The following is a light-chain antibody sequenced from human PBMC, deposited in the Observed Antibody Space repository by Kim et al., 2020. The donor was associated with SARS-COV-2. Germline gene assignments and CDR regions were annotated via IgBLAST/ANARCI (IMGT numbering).Light chain of an antibody. V-gene: IGLV3-1*01. CDR3: QAWDSTTVV. CDR2: QES. J-gene: IGLJ2*01. Sequence: VAPPRKAISTCSGGKMWDKYACCYQQKPAHSPVLLIYQESRRPSGLPERFSGSNSGNTATLTISGTQAMDEADYYCQAWDSTTVVFGGGTQLTVL. CDR1: KMWDKY.